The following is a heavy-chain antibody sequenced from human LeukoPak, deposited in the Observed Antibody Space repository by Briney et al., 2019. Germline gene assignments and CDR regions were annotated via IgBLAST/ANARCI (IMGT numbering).Heavy chain of an antibody. CDR2: ISAYNGNT. CDR1: GYTFTSYG. D-gene: IGHD3-22*01. CDR3: AREPPYYYDRSGYYDAIFDY. Sequence: GASVKLSCKASGYTFTSYGISWVRQAPGQGLEWMGWISAYNGNTNYAQKLQGRVTMTTDTSTSTDYMEMRSLRSDDTAVYYCAREPPYYYDRSGYYDAIFDYWGQGTLVTVSS. V-gene: IGHV1-18*01. J-gene: IGHJ4*02.